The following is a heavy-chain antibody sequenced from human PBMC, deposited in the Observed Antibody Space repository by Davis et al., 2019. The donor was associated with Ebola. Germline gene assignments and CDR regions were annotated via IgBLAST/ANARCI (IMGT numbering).Heavy chain of an antibody. J-gene: IGHJ4*02. V-gene: IGHV1-2*06. D-gene: IGHD1-14*01. CDR2: IYVYNGAT. CDR1: GYTFTDYY. Sequence: ASVKVSCKASGYTFTDYYLHWVRQAPGQGLEWLGRIYVYNGATNLAEKFQGRVSMTTDTSITTAYMELSSLNSDDTAVYYCARPILPEVTHCGVDYWGQGTLVTVSS. CDR3: ARPILPEVTHCGVDY.